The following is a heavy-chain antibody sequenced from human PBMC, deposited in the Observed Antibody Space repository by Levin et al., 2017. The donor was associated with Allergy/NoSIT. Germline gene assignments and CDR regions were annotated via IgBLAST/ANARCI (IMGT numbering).Heavy chain of an antibody. V-gene: IGHV3-53*01. Sequence: GGSLRLSCAASGFTVSSNYMSWVRQAPGKGLEWVSVIYSGGSTYYADSVKGRFTISRDNSKNTLYLQMNSLRAEDTAVYYCARDGSGWDFDYWGQGTLVTVSS. CDR3: ARDGSGWDFDY. CDR2: IYSGGST. D-gene: IGHD6-19*01. CDR1: GFTVSSNY. J-gene: IGHJ4*02.